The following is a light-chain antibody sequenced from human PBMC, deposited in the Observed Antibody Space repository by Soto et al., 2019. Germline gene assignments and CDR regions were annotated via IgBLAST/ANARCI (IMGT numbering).Light chain of an antibody. V-gene: IGKV1-9*01. CDR1: PAIASF. Sequence: IQLTQSPSSLSASVGDRVTITCRASPAIASFLAWYQQKPGTAPKLLIYGASTLQSGVPSRFNGSRPGTDYTLTIASLQPEDFATYYCQQLNGSPWTFGQGTKVEIK. CDR3: QQLNGSPWT. J-gene: IGKJ1*01. CDR2: GAS.